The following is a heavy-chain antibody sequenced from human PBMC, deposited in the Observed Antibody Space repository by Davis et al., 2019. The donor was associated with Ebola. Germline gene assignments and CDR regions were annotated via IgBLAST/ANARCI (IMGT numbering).Heavy chain of an antibody. J-gene: IGHJ4*02. CDR2: IWYDGSNK. D-gene: IGHD4-11*01. CDR3: ARDGWRTTVLDY. V-gene: IGHV3-33*08. CDR1: GFTFSSYG. Sequence: PGGSLRLSCAASGFTFSSYGMHWVRQAPGKGLEWVAVIWYDGSNKYYADSVKGRFTISRDNSKNTLYLQMNSLRAEDTAVYYCARDGWRTTVLDYWGQGTLVTVSS.